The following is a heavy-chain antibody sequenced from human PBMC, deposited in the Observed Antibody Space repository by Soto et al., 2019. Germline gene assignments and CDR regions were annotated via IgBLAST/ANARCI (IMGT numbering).Heavy chain of an antibody. Sequence: SETLSLTCTVSGGSISGYYWSWIRQPPGKGLEWSGNVYYSGGAKYNPSVKRRVSISVDTSKKQFSLNLSSVTAADTAVYYCTRDGDGRMTTNPYYYYGIDVWGPGITVTV. CDR3: TRDGDGRMTTNPYYYYGIDV. CDR1: GGSISGYY. D-gene: IGHD2-21*02. CDR2: VYYSGGA. J-gene: IGHJ6*02. V-gene: IGHV4-59*01.